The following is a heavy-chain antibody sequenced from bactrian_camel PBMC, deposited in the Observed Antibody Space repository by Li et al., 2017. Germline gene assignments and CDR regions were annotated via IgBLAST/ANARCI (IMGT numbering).Heavy chain of an antibody. D-gene: IGHD1*01. J-gene: IGHJ4*01. CDR3: ALIGQTTEIY. CDR2: IYTGDGST. V-gene: IGHV3S1*01. Sequence: HVQLVESGGGLVQPGGSMRLSCAASGFTFSVYYMHWVRQAPRKGLEWVGSIYTGDGSTNSADSVKGRFTVSKDNTKNMLYLQLNSLRTEDTVMCYCALIGQTTEIYWGQGTQVTVS. CDR1: GFTFSVYY.